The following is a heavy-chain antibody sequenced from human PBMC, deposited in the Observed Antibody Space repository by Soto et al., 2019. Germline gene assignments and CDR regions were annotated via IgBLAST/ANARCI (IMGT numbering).Heavy chain of an antibody. V-gene: IGHV4-59*01. Sequence: QVQLQESGPGLVKPSETLSLTCTVSGGSISSYYWSWIRQPPGKGLEWIGYIYYSGSTNYNPPLKSRVTISVDTSKNQFSLKLSSVTAADTAVYYCARSAWYFDLWGRGTLVTVSS. CDR2: IYYSGST. J-gene: IGHJ2*01. CDR3: ARSAWYFDL. CDR1: GGSISSYY.